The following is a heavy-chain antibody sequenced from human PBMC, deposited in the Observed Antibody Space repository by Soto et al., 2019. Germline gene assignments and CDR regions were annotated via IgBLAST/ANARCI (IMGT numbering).Heavy chain of an antibody. CDR1: GGSFSGYY. CDR2: INHSGST. J-gene: IGHJ6*02. Sequence: PSETLSLTCTVYGGSFSGYYWSWIRQPPGKGLEWIGEINHSGSTNYNPSLKSRVTISVDTSKNQFSLKLSSVTAADTAVYYCARLALIVVVPAAIRSYGMDVWGQGTTVTVSS. D-gene: IGHD2-2*01. V-gene: IGHV4-34*01. CDR3: ARLALIVVVPAAIRSYGMDV.